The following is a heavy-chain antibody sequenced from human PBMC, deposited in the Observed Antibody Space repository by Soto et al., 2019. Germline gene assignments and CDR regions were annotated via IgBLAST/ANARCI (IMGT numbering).Heavy chain of an antibody. J-gene: IGHJ4*03. V-gene: IGHV3-53*01. CDR2: IYSGGST. CDR3: ARDRGYSYGHTLDY. D-gene: IGHD5-18*01. CDR1: GFTINSNY. Sequence: PGGSLRLSCAASGFTINSNYMNWVRQVPGKGLEWVSVIYSGGSTSYADYVKGRFTISRDNSKNTMHLQMKSLRGEDTAVYYCARDRGYSYGHTLDYWGQGNTVTVSS.